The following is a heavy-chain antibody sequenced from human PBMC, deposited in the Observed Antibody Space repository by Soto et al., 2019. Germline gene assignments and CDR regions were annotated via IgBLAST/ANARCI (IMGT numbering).Heavy chain of an antibody. D-gene: IGHD2-2*01. CDR1: GYTFTSYG. CDR3: ARDRIVVVPAATPVYYYYGMDV. V-gene: IGHV1-18*01. CDR2: ISAYNGNT. J-gene: IGHJ6*02. Sequence: ASVKVSCKASGYTFTSYGISWVRQAPGQGLEWMGWISAYNGNTNYAQKLQGRVTMTTDTSTSTAYMELGSLRSDDPAVYYCARDRIVVVPAATPVYYYYGMDVWGQGTTVTVSS.